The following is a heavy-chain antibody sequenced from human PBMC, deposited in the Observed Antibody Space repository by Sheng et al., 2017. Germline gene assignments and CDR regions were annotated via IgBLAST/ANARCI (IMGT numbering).Heavy chain of an antibody. D-gene: IGHD3-22*01. CDR1: GFTFSSYA. CDR2: ISNSGTLT. Sequence: EVQLVESGGGLVQPGGSLRLSCAASGFTFSSYAMSWVRQAPGKGLEWVSSISNSGTLTFHADSVKGRFTISRDNSKNTLYLQVNSLSPEDTALYYCAKAGSGYNRNFYFDYWGQGTLVTVSS. CDR3: AKAGSGYNRNFYFDY. V-gene: IGHV3-23*04. J-gene: IGHJ4*02.